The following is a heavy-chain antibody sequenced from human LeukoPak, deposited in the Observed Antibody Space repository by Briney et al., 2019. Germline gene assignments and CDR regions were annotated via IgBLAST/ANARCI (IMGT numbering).Heavy chain of an antibody. CDR2: ITSGVGIT. Sequence: GGSLRLSCAASGFTFNTYWMYWVRQAPGKGLEWVSIITSGVGITYYADSVKGRFTISRDNSRNTLYLQMNSLRAEDTAVYYCAKGDYYDLDYWGQGTLVTVSS. V-gene: IGHV3-23*01. CDR3: AKGDYYDLDY. J-gene: IGHJ4*02. D-gene: IGHD3-22*01. CDR1: GFTFNTYW.